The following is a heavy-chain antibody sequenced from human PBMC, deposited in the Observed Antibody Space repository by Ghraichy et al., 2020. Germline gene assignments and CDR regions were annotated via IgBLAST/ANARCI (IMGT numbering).Heavy chain of an antibody. Sequence: GGSLRLSCAASGFTFSNAWMSWVRQAPGKGLEWVGRIKSKTDGGTTDYAAPVKGRFTISRDDSKNTLYLQMNSLKTEDTAVYYCTTDGPIAVAGKVDYWGQGTLVTVSS. CDR2: IKSKTDGGTT. CDR1: GFTFSNAW. D-gene: IGHD6-19*01. CDR3: TTDGPIAVAGKVDY. J-gene: IGHJ4*02. V-gene: IGHV3-15*01.